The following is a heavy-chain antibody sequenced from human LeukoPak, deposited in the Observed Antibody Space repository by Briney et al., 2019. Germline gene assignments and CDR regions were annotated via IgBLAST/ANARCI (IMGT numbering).Heavy chain of an antibody. V-gene: IGHV5-51*01. Sequence: GESLKISCKGSGYSFTSYWIGWVRQMPGKGLEWMGIIYPGGSDTRYSPSFQGQVTISADKSISTAYLQWSSLKASDTAMYYCARGYCSSTSCYVGDAFDIWGQGTMVTVSS. D-gene: IGHD2-2*01. J-gene: IGHJ3*02. CDR3: ARGYCSSTSCYVGDAFDI. CDR2: IYPGGSDT. CDR1: GYSFTSYW.